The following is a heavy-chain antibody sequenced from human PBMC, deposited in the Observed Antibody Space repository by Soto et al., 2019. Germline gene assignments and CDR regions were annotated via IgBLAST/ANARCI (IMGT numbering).Heavy chain of an antibody. J-gene: IGHJ4*02. CDR1: GGSITHDRW. CDR2: IYHSGGT. V-gene: IGHV4-4*02. Sequence: QMQLHESGPGLVKPSGTLSLTCTVSGGSITHDRWWSWVRQSPGKGLEWIGEIYHSGGTNYNPSLKSRVNISVDKSQNQFSLNLHSVTAADTAVYYCAANGWYSIDYWGQGSLVTVSS. CDR3: AANGWYSIDY. D-gene: IGHD6-19*01.